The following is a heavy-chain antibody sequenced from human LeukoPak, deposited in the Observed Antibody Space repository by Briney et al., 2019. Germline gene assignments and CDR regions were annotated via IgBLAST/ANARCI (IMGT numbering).Heavy chain of an antibody. Sequence: GESLKISCKGSGYSFTSYWIGWVRQMPGKGLEWMGIIYPGDSDTRYSPSFQGQVTISADKSISTAYLQWSSLKASDTAIYYCARLPPHDYSNFIYFQHWGQGTLVTVSS. CDR3: ARLPPHDYSNFIYFQH. CDR1: GYSFTSYW. CDR2: IYPGDSDT. J-gene: IGHJ1*01. V-gene: IGHV5-51*01. D-gene: IGHD4-11*01.